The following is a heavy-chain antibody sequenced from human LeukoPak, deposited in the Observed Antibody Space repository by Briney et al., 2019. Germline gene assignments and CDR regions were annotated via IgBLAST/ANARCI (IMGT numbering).Heavy chain of an antibody. V-gene: IGHV4-39*07. CDR1: GGSISSSTYY. J-gene: IGHJ4*02. Sequence: PSETLSLTCTVSGGSISSSTYYRGWIRQPPGKGLEWIGSIYYSGSTYYNPSLKSRVTISVDTSKNQFSLKLSSVTAADTAVYYCARGLDSGSYFDYWGQGTLVTVSS. D-gene: IGHD1-26*01. CDR2: IYYSGST. CDR3: ARGLDSGSYFDY.